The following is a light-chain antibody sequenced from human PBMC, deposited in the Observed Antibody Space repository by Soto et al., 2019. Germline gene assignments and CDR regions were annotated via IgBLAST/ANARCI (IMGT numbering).Light chain of an antibody. CDR1: QSVYRN. CDR2: GTY. V-gene: IGKV3-15*01. J-gene: IGKJ5*01. CDR3: QHRMNWPLT. Sequence: EIVITQSPTTPSVSPGERATPSCRASQSVYRNVVWYQQKPGQPPRLLIYGTYTRATGIPARFSGSGSETDFTLTISSLEPEDFAVYYCQHRMNWPLTFGQGTRLEIK.